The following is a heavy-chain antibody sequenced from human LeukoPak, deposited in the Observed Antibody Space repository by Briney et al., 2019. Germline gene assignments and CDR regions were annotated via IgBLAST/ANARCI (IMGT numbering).Heavy chain of an antibody. Sequence: PSETLSLTCTVSGGSISSSSYYWGWIRQPPGKGLEWIGSIYYSGSTYYNPSLKSRVTISVDTSKNQLSLKLSSVTAADTAVYYCARHADRDYYDSSELDYWGQGTLVTVSS. V-gene: IGHV4-39*01. CDR1: GGSISSSSYY. D-gene: IGHD3-22*01. CDR3: ARHADRDYYDSSELDY. CDR2: IYYSGST. J-gene: IGHJ4*02.